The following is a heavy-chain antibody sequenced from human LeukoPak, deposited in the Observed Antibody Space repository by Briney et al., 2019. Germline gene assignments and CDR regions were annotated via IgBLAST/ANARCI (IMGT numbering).Heavy chain of an antibody. CDR3: ATGGRYDLDYFNY. J-gene: IGHJ4*02. D-gene: IGHD3-3*01. CDR1: GFTFGSYA. V-gene: IGHV3-23*01. Sequence: GGSLRLSCAASGFTFGSYAMSWVRQAPGKGLEWVSGIIGSGGKTYYADSVKGRFTISRDNSENTLYLQVNSLRAEDTAVYYCATGGRYDLDYFNYWGQGTLVTVSS. CDR2: IIGSGGKT.